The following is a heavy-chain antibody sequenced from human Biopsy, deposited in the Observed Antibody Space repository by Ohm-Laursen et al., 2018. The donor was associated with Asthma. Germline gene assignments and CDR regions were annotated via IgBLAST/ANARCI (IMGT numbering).Heavy chain of an antibody. D-gene: IGHD3-10*01. CDR1: GYTFNSAG. Sequence: ASVKVSCKPSGYTFNSAGITWVRQAPGQGLEWMGWISVYNGNTKVAQKLQDRVTVTTDTSTSTAYMELRSLRSDDTAVYFCARAVDYSHYYGIDVWGQGTTVTVS. J-gene: IGHJ6*02. CDR2: ISVYNGNT. V-gene: IGHV1-18*01. CDR3: ARAVDYSHYYGIDV.